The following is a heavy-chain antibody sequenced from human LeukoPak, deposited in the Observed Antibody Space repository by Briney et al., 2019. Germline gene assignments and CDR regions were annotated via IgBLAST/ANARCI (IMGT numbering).Heavy chain of an antibody. CDR2: IIPIFGTA. CDR1: GGTFSSYA. Sequence: GASVKVSCKASGGTFSSYAISWVRQAPGQGLEWMGGIIPIFGTANYAQKFQGRVTITADESTSTAYMELSSLRSEDTAVYYCARERKPYCSSTSCYYYYYMDVWGKGTTVTVSS. CDR3: ARERKPYCSSTSCYYYYYMDV. D-gene: IGHD2-2*01. J-gene: IGHJ6*03. V-gene: IGHV1-69*13.